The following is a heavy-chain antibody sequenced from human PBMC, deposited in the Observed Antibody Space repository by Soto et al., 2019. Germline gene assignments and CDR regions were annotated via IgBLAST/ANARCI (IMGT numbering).Heavy chain of an antibody. CDR3: ARAYDILTGYYFDY. J-gene: IGHJ4*02. D-gene: IGHD3-9*01. CDR2: IYYSGST. Sequence: SETLSLTCTVSGGSISSSSYYWGWIRQPPGKGLEWIGSIYYSGSTYYNPSLKSRVTISVDTSKNQFSLKLSSVTAADTAVYYCARAYDILTGYYFDYWGQGTLVTVSS. V-gene: IGHV4-39*01. CDR1: GGSISSSSYY.